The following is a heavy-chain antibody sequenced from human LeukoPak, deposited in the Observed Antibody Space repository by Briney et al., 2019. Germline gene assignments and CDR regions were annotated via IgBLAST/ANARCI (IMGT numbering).Heavy chain of an antibody. J-gene: IGHJ4*02. CDR3: ARARYSSGSPWGSTKIFDY. CDR2: INPNSGGT. D-gene: IGHD6-19*01. V-gene: IGHV1-2*02. Sequence: ASVKVSCKASGYTFTGYYMHWVRQAPGQGLEWMGWINPNSGGTNYAQKFQGRVTMTRDTSISTAYMELSRLRSDDTAVYYCARARYSSGSPWGSTKIFDYWGQGTLVTVSS. CDR1: GYTFTGYY.